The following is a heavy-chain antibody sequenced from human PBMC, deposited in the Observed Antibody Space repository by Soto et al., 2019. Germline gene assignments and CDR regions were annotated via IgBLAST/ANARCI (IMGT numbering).Heavy chain of an antibody. V-gene: IGHV3-33*01. CDR2: IWYDGSNK. CDR3: ARDGDAFDI. J-gene: IGHJ3*02. CDR1: GFTFSSYG. Sequence: QVQLVESGGGVVQPGRSLRLSCAASGFTFSSYGMHWVRQAPGKGLEWVAVIWYDGSNKYYADSVKGRFTISRDNSKNTLYLQMNSLRAEDRAVYYCARDGDAFDIWGQGTMVTVSS.